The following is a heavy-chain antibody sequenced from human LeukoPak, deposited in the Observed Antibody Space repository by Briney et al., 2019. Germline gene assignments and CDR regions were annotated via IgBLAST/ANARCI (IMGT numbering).Heavy chain of an antibody. CDR1: GGSISSGDYY. D-gene: IGHD3-10*01. CDR2: IYYSGST. CDR3: ASALTGGSGTYYYYYGMDV. J-gene: IGHJ6*04. Sequence: PSQTLSLTCTVSGGSISSGDYYWSWIRQPPGKGLEWIGYIYYSGSTYYNPSLKSRVTISVDTSKNQFSLKLSSVTAADTAVYYCASALTGGSGTYYYYYGMDVWGKGTTVTVSS. V-gene: IGHV4-30-4*01.